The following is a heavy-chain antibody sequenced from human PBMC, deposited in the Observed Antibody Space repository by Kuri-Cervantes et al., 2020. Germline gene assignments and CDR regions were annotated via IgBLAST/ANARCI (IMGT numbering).Heavy chain of an antibody. V-gene: IGHV1-8*02. CDR2: MNPNSGNT. CDR1: GYTFTSYD. J-gene: IGHJ4*02. CDR3: ARDLSGSGWRGENFDH. Sequence: ASVKVSCKASGYTFTSYDINWVRQATGQGLEWMGWMNPNSGNTGYAQKFQGRVTMTRNTSISTAYMELSSLRSEDTAVYYCARDLSGSGWRGENFDHWGQGTLVTVSS. D-gene: IGHD6-19*01.